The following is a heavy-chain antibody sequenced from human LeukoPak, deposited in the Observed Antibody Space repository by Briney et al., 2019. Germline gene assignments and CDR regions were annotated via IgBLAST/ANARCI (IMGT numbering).Heavy chain of an antibody. Sequence: GGSLRLSCAASGFTFSTYAMNWVRQAPGQGLEWVSGISGSGDNTYYADSVRGRFTISRDKSKSTVYLQMNSLGVEDTAIYYCARGRKLGAPTYFFDYWGQGTLVTVSS. D-gene: IGHD1-26*01. CDR3: ARGRKLGAPTYFFDY. CDR2: ISGSGDNT. J-gene: IGHJ4*02. CDR1: GFTFSTYA. V-gene: IGHV3-23*01.